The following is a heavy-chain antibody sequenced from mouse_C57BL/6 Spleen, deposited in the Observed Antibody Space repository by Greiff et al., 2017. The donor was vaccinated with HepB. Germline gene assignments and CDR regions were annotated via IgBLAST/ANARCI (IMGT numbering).Heavy chain of an antibody. V-gene: IGHV5-17*01. J-gene: IGHJ4*01. CDR3: ARDDGYYGNYAMDY. D-gene: IGHD2-3*01. Sequence: EVKLVESGGGLVKPGGSLKLSCAASGFTFSDYGMHWVRQAPEKGLEWVAYISSGSSTIYYADTVKGRFTISRDNAKNTLFLQMTSLRSEDTAMYYCARDDGYYGNYAMDYWGQGTSVTVSS. CDR1: GFTFSDYG. CDR2: ISSGSSTI.